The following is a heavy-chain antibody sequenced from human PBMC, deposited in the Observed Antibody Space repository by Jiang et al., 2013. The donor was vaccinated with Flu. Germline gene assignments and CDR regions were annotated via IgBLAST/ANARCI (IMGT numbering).Heavy chain of an antibody. Sequence: SGAEVKKPGSSVKVSCMASGGTFSDYAINWVRQAPGQGLEWMGGIFPILEMTNYAQRFQGRVTITADKSTGIAYMELSSLTSDDTAIYYCATMTQWPHWGQGTLVTVSS. V-gene: IGHV1-69*10. J-gene: IGHJ4*02. D-gene: IGHD6-19*01. CDR2: IFPILEMT. CDR1: GGTFSDYA. CDR3: ATMTQWPH.